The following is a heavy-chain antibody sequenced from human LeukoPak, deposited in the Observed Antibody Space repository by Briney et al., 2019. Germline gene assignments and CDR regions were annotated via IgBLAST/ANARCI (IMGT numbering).Heavy chain of an antibody. CDR1: GFTFSSYE. D-gene: IGHD3-22*01. Sequence: GGSLRLSCAASGFTFSSYEMNWVRQAPGKGLEWVSSISSSSTYIHYADSVKGRFIISRDNAKNSLYLQMSSLRAEDTAVYYCARSGSSYDGSQSWFDYWGQGTLVTVSS. CDR2: ISSSSTYI. CDR3: ARSGSSYDGSQSWFDY. J-gene: IGHJ4*02. V-gene: IGHV3-21*01.